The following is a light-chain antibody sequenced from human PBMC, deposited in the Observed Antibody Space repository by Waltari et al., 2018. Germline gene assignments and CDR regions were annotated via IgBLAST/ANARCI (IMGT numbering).Light chain of an antibody. Sequence: EIVLTQSPGTLSLSPGETATLSCRASQSVRRALAWYQQKPGQAPRLLIYDASSRATGIPDRFSGSGYGTDFSLTISRLEAEDFAVYYCQHYVSLPATFGQGTKVEIK. CDR3: QHYVSLPAT. CDR2: DAS. V-gene: IGKV3-20*01. CDR1: QSVRRA. J-gene: IGKJ1*01.